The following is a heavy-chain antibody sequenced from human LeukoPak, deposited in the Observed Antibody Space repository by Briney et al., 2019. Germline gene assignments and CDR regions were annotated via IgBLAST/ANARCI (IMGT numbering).Heavy chain of an antibody. D-gene: IGHD1-26*01. Sequence: GASVKVSCKASGYIFTGYYMHWVRQAPGQGLEWMGWINPNSGGTNSAQKFQGRVTMTRGTSISTAYMELSRLTSDDTAVYYCARHPYSGSYHFDYWGQGTLVTVSS. CDR1: GYIFTGYY. V-gene: IGHV1-2*02. CDR2: INPNSGGT. CDR3: ARHPYSGSYHFDY. J-gene: IGHJ4*02.